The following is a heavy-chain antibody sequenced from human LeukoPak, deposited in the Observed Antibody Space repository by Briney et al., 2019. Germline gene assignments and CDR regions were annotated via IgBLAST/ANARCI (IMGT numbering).Heavy chain of an antibody. CDR1: GFTFSAYA. Sequence: GGSLRLSCEASGFTFSAYAMTWVRQAPGQGLEWVSSIGSDNKPHYSESVKGRFAISRDNSKSMLFLQLNSLRAEDTAVYYCARDKSYGDSEDYWGQGTLVTVSS. CDR2: IGSDNKP. CDR3: ARDKSYGDSEDY. V-gene: IGHV3-23*01. D-gene: IGHD4-17*01. J-gene: IGHJ4*02.